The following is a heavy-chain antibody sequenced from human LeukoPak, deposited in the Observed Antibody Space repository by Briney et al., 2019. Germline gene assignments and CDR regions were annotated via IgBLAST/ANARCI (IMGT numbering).Heavy chain of an antibody. CDR3: ARHCSSTSCLSDY. V-gene: IGHV1-2*02. CDR2: INPNSGGT. D-gene: IGHD2-2*01. CDR1: GYTFTGYY. Sequence: GASVKVSCKASGYTFTGYYMHWVRQAPGQGLEWMGWINPNSGGTNYAQKFQGRVTMTRDTSISTAYMELCRLRSDDTAVYYCARHCSSTSCLSDYWGQGTLVTVSS. J-gene: IGHJ4*02.